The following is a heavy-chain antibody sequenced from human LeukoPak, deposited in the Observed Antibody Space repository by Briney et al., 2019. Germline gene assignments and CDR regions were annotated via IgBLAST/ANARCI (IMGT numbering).Heavy chain of an antibody. Sequence: GESLKISCKGSGYSFTSYWIGWVRQMPGKGLEWMGIIYPGDSDTRYSPSFQGQVTISADRSISTAYLQWSSLKASDTAMYYCARHVQGPHIMGQVGATNGWFDPWGQGTLVTVSS. J-gene: IGHJ5*02. CDR1: GYSFTSYW. V-gene: IGHV5-51*01. CDR3: ARHVQGPHIMGQVGATNGWFDP. D-gene: IGHD1-26*01. CDR2: IYPGDSDT.